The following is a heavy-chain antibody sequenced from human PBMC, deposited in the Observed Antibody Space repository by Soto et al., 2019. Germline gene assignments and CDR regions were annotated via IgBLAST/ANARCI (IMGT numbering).Heavy chain of an antibody. CDR3: TSGVSGWLRPIDY. CDR1: GFTFSGSA. Sequence: GGSLRLSCAASGFTFSGSAMHWVRQASGKGLEWVGRIRSKANSYATAYAASVKGRFTISRDDSKNTAYLQMNSLKTEDTAVYYCTSGVSGWLRPIDYWGQGTLVTVSS. J-gene: IGHJ4*02. V-gene: IGHV3-73*01. CDR2: IRSKANSYAT. D-gene: IGHD5-12*01.